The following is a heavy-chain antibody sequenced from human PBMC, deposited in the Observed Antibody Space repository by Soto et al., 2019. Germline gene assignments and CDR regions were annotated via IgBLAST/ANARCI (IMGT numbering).Heavy chain of an antibody. CDR1: GYTFSNYG. CDR2: ISGYNGVT. D-gene: IGHD3-10*01. Sequence: ASVKVSCKASGYTFSNYGIGWVRQAPGEGLEWMGWISGYNGVTHYPQKFQDRVTMTIDTSTSTAYMELMSLRSDDTAVYYCARALKTMVRGVIRTNDAFDIWG. J-gene: IGHJ3*02. V-gene: IGHV1-18*01. CDR3: ARALKTMVRGVIRTNDAFDI.